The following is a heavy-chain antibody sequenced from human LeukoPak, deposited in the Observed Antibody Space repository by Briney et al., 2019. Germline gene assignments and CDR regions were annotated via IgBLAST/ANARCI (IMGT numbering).Heavy chain of an antibody. J-gene: IGHJ4*02. CDR3: ARDRSYGAFDY. Sequence: GGTLRLSCAGSGFTFDDYGMNWVRQAPGKGLEWVSGMSWNGGTTGYADSVKGRFTISRDNAKNSLYLHMTILRAEDTALYSCARDRSYGAFDYWGQGTLVTVSS. CDR1: GFTFDDYG. D-gene: IGHD1-26*01. CDR2: MSWNGGTT. V-gene: IGHV3-20*04.